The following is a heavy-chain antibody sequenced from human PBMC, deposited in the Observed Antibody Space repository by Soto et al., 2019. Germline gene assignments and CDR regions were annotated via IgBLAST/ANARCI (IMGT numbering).Heavy chain of an antibody. J-gene: IGHJ4*02. D-gene: IGHD3-3*01. CDR1: GFTFSSHW. V-gene: IGHV3-74*01. CDR2: INSDGSST. Sequence: GGSLRLSCAVSGFTFSSHWMHWVRQAPGKGLVWVSRINSDGSSTNYADSVKGRFTISRDNAKNTLYLQMNSLGADDTAVYYCARDSSPYYDFWSGFYTYFDYWGQGARVTVSS. CDR3: ARDSSPYYDFWSGFYTYFDY.